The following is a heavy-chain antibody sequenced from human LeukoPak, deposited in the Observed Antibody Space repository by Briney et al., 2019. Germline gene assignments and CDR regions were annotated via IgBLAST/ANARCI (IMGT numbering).Heavy chain of an antibody. CDR1: GFIFTNTW. CDR3: STLTSRGLSDS. CDR2: IKSKADGGTI. Sequence: PGGSLRLSCAASGFIFTNTWMNWVRQAPGKGLEWVGRIKSKADGGTIDYAAPVKGRFTFSRDDSKNMLYLQMNSLKSEDTAVYYCSTLTSRGLSDSWGQGTLVTVSS. J-gene: IGHJ4*02. V-gene: IGHV3-15*07. D-gene: IGHD1-20*01.